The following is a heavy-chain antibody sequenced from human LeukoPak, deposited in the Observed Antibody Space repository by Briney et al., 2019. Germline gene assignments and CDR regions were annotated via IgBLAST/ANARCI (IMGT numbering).Heavy chain of an antibody. J-gene: IGHJ4*02. Sequence: GGSLRLSCAASGFTFSGSAMHWVRQASGEGLEWVGRIRSKANSYATAYAASVKGRFTISRDDSKNTAYLQMNSLKTEDTAVYYSTRHGNEKLVDYWGQGTLVTVSS. CDR1: GFTFSGSA. CDR2: IRSKANSYAT. V-gene: IGHV3-73*01. D-gene: IGHD1-1*01. CDR3: TRHGNEKLVDY.